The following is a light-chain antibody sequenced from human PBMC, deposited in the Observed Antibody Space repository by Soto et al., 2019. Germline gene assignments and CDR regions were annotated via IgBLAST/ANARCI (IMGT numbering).Light chain of an antibody. CDR2: AAS. J-gene: IGKJ5*01. Sequence: DIQMTQSPSSLSASVGDRVTITCRASQSISSYLNWYQQKPGKAPKLLIYAASSLQSGVPSRFSGSESGTEFTLTISSLQPDDFATYYCQQYNSYSFGQGTRLEIK. CDR3: QQYNSYS. V-gene: IGKV1-39*01. CDR1: QSISSY.